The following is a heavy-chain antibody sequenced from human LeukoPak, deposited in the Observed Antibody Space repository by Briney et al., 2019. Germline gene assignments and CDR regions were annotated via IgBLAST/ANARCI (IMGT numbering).Heavy chain of an antibody. D-gene: IGHD3-10*01. CDR1: GFTVSSNY. J-gene: IGHJ4*02. CDR2: IYSGGST. CDR3: ARADRFGGIGPNQVDY. V-gene: IGHV3-53*01. Sequence: PGGSLRLSCAASGFTVSSNYMSWVRQAPGKGLEWVSVIYSGGSTYYADSVKGRFTISRDNSKNTLYLQMNSLRAEDTAVYYCARADRFGGIGPNQVDYWGQGTLVTVSS.